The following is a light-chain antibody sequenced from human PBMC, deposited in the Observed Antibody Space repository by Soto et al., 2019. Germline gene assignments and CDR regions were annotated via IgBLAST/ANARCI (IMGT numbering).Light chain of an antibody. CDR3: SSYAGSKTL. Sequence: QSALTQPPSASGSPGQSLTISCNGTSSDVGGYNYVSWYQQHPGKAPKLMIYEVTKRPSGVPDRFSGSKSGNTASLTVSGLQAEDEADYYCSSYAGSKTLFGGGTKVTVL. V-gene: IGLV2-8*01. CDR2: EVT. CDR1: SSDVGGYNY. J-gene: IGLJ2*01.